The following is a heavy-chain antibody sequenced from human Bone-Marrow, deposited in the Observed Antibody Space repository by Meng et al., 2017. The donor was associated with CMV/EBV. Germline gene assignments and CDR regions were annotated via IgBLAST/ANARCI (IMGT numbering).Heavy chain of an antibody. V-gene: IGHV4-39*07. J-gene: IGHJ4*02. Sequence: SETLSLTCTVSGASISSSSYYWGWIRQPPGKGLEWIGSVLYTGSTYYNPSLKSRVTISIDTSKNQFSLKLTSVTAADTAVYYCGRGGVGAPFDYWGQGTLVTVSS. CDR1: GASISSSSYY. CDR3: GRGGVGAPFDY. CDR2: VLYTGST. D-gene: IGHD1-26*01.